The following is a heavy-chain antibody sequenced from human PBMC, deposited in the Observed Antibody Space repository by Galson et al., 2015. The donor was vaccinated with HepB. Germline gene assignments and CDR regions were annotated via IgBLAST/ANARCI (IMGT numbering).Heavy chain of an antibody. CDR1: GFTFRNYG. V-gene: IGHV3-30*18. D-gene: IGHD1-26*01. J-gene: IGHJ6*02. Sequence: SLRLSCAASGFTFRNYGMHWVRQAPGKGLEWVAVISYDGSNKYHADSVKGRFTISRDNSKNTLYLQMNSLRAEDTAVYYCAKVSSGGYESYYYYGMDVWGQGTTVTVSS. CDR2: ISYDGSNK. CDR3: AKVSSGGYESYYYYGMDV.